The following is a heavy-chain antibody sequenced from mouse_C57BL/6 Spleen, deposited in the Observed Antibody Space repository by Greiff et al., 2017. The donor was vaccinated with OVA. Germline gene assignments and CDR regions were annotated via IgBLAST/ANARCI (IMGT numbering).Heavy chain of an antibody. Sequence: VKLVESGPGLVQPSQSLSITCTVSGFSLTSYGVHWVRQSPGKGLEWLGVIWSGGSTDYTAAFISRLSISKDNSKSQVFFKMNSLQADDTAIYYCASYGSSYEGFAYWGQGTLVTVSA. V-gene: IGHV2-2*01. CDR1: GFSLTSYG. CDR2: IWSGGST. J-gene: IGHJ3*01. D-gene: IGHD1-1*01. CDR3: ASYGSSYEGFAY.